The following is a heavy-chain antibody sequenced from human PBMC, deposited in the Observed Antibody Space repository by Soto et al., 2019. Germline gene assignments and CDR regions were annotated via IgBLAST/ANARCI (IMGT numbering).Heavy chain of an antibody. D-gene: IGHD3-10*01. CDR2: ISRSGANI. CDR1: GFNFSDYY. Sequence: GGSLRLSCAASGFNFSDYYMVWVRQAPGKGLEWVSSISRSGANIHYADSVKGRFTISRDNARNSLYLQMNSLRAEDTARYFCARGINRSGAYWGQGTQVTVSS. V-gene: IGHV3-21*04. J-gene: IGHJ4*02. CDR3: ARGINRSGAY.